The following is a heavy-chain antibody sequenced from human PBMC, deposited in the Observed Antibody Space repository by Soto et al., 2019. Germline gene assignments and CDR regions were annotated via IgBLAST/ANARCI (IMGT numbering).Heavy chain of an antibody. D-gene: IGHD3-3*01. V-gene: IGHV3-30*18. CDR1: GFTFSSSG. Sequence: GGSMRLSCAASGFTFSSSGIHWVRQAPGKGLEWVAVISYDGSNKFYIDSVKGRFTVSRDNSKNTLYLQMSSLRAEDTAVYYCAKDRQADFWRLPSPMDVWGQGTTVTVSS. CDR2: ISYDGSNK. J-gene: IGHJ6*02. CDR3: AKDRQADFWRLPSPMDV.